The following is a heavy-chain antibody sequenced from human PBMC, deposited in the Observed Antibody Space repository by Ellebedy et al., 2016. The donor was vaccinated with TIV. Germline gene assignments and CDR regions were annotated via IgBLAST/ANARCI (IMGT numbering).Heavy chain of an antibody. CDR3: ASSLGRLDAFDI. CDR2: INPNSGGT. CDR1: GYTFTGYY. J-gene: IGHJ3*02. V-gene: IGHV1-2*02. Sequence: ASVKVSCKASGYTFTGYYMHWVRQAPGQGLEWMGWINPNSGGTNYAQKLQGRVTMTRDTSTSTVYMELSSLRSEDTAVYYCASSLGRLDAFDIWGQGTMVTVSS.